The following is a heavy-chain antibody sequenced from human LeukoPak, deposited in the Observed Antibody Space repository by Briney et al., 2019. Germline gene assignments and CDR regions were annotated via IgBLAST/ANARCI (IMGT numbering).Heavy chain of an antibody. CDR1: GFTFSSYG. CDR3: ARDETVTTGFDY. V-gene: IGHV3-33*01. J-gene: IGHJ4*02. Sequence: PEGSLRLSCAASGFTFSSYGMHWVRQAPGKGLEWVAVIWYDGSNKYYADSVKGRFTISRDNSKNTLYLQMNSLRAEDTAVYYCARDETVTTGFDYWGQGTLVTVSS. CDR2: IWYDGSNK. D-gene: IGHD4-17*01.